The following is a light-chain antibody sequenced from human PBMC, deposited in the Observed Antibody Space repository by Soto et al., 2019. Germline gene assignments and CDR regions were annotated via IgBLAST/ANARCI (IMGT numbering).Light chain of an antibody. CDR3: AAWDDRLNGVV. J-gene: IGLJ2*01. CDR1: SSNIGANA. Sequence: QSVLTQAPSASGTPGQRVTISCSGSSSNIGANAVNWYRQLPGTAPKLLIYGRNQRPSGVPDRFSGSKSGTSASLAISGLQSDDEADYYCAAWDDRLNGVVFGGGTKVTVL. V-gene: IGLV1-44*01. CDR2: GRN.